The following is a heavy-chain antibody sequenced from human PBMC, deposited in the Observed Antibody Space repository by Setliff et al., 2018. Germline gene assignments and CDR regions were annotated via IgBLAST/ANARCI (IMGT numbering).Heavy chain of an antibody. V-gene: IGHV1-46*01. Sequence: ASVKVSCKTSGYSFIRYYMYWVRQAPGQGLEWMGLINVSGGSASYEQKFQGRVTMTRDTSTNTAYMELNSLTSNDTAVYYCARAGLAAAGRKGVFDHWGQGTLVTVSS. CDR1: GYSFIRYY. CDR3: ARAGLAAAGRKGVFDH. CDR2: INVSGGSA. D-gene: IGHD6-13*01. J-gene: IGHJ4*02.